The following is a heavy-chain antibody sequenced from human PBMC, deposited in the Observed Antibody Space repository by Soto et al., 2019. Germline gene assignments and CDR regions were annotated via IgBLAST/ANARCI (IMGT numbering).Heavy chain of an antibody. V-gene: IGHV1-46*01. CDR3: AGFHQFVRGENFGMDF. J-gene: IGHJ6*02. Sequence: ASVKVSCKASGYTFTSYYMHWVRQAPGQGLEWMGIINPSGGSTSYAQKFQGRVTMTRDTSTSTVYMELSSLRSEDTAVYYCAGFHQFVRGENFGMDFWGQGTTVTVSS. CDR2: INPSGGST. CDR1: GYTFTSYY. D-gene: IGHD6-6*01.